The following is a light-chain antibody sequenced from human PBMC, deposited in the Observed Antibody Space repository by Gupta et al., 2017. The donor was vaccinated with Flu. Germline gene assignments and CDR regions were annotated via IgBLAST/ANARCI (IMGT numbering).Light chain of an antibody. CDR1: SSDVGGYNY. V-gene: IGLV2-14*01. CDR3: SSYTSSSTLGYV. J-gene: IGLJ1*01. Sequence: QSALTQPASGSGSPGQSITISCTGTSSDVGGYNYVSWYQQHPGKAPKLMIYDVSNRPSGVSNRFSGSKSGNTASLTTSGLQAEDEADYYCSSYTSSSTLGYVFGTGTKVTVL. CDR2: DVS.